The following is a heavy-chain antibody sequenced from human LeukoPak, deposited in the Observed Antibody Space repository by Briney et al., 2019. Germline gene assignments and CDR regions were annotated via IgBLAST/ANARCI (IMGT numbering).Heavy chain of an antibody. V-gene: IGHV5-51*01. D-gene: IGHD3-22*01. CDR3: ARQPDTSGFPNY. CDR1: GYSFTSYW. Sequence: GESLKVSCKGSGYSFTSYWIGWVRQMPGKGLEWMGIIYPGDSDTRYSPSFQGQVTISADKSISTAYLQWRTLKAADTAMYYCARQPDTSGFPNYWGQGTLVTVSS. J-gene: IGHJ4*02. CDR2: IYPGDSDT.